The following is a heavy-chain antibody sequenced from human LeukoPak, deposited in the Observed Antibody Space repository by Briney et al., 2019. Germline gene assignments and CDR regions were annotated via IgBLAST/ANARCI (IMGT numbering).Heavy chain of an antibody. CDR2: ISGSGGST. V-gene: IGHV3-23*01. D-gene: IGHD6-13*01. Sequence: GGSLRLSCAASGFTFCSYAMSWVGQAPGTGLEWVSGISGSGGSTYYADSVKGRFTISRDNSKNTLYLEINSLRAEDTAVYYCRGAAAALFYYYGRDVWGQGTTVTVSS. CDR1: GFTFCSYA. CDR3: RGAAAALFYYYGRDV. J-gene: IGHJ6*02.